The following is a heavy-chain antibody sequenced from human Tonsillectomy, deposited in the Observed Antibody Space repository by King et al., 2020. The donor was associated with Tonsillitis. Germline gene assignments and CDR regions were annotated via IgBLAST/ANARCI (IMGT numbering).Heavy chain of an antibody. CDR1: GGSISSSSYY. D-gene: IGHD3-10*01. CDR3: ARAAGGWFGELWAFDI. Sequence: QLQESGPGLVKPSETLSLTCTVSGGSISSSSYYWGWIRQPPGKGLEWIWSIYYSGSTYYNPSLKSRVTISVDTSKNQFSLKLSSVTAADTAVYYCARAAGGWFGELWAFDIWGQGTMVTVSS. CDR2: IYYSGST. J-gene: IGHJ3*02. V-gene: IGHV4-39*07.